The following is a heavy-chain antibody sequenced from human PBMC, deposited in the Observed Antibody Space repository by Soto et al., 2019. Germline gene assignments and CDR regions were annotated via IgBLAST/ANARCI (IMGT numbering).Heavy chain of an antibody. Sequence: QVQLVESGGGVVQPGRSLRLSCAASGFTFSSYGMHWVRQAPGKGLEWVAVIWYDGSNKYYADSVKGRFTISRDNSKKTLYLQMNSLRAEDTAVYYCARGGDGNNAFDIWGQETMVTVSS. V-gene: IGHV3-33*01. CDR1: GFTFSSYG. CDR2: IWYDGSNK. CDR3: ARGGDGNNAFDI. D-gene: IGHD3-10*01. J-gene: IGHJ3*02.